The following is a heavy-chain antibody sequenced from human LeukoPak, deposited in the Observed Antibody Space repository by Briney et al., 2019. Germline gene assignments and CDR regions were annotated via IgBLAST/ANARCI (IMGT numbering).Heavy chain of an antibody. CDR1: GYSISSGYY. J-gene: IGHJ6*03. Sequence: SETLSLTCAVSGYSISSGYYWGWIRQPPGKGLEWIGRIYHSGSTYYNPSLKSRVTISVDTSKSQFSLKLSSVTAADTAVYYCARAESLRTKDYYYYYYMDVWGKGTTVTVSS. CDR2: IYHSGST. D-gene: IGHD1-14*01. V-gene: IGHV4-38-2*01. CDR3: ARAESLRTKDYYYYYYMDV.